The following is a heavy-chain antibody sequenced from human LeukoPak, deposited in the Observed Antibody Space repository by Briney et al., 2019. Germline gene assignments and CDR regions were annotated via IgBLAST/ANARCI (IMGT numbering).Heavy chain of an antibody. CDR1: GYTFRNYG. D-gene: IGHD3-10*01. J-gene: IGHJ4*02. CDR2: ISPYDGHT. Sequence: ASVKVSCKASGYTFRNYGITWVRQAPGQGLEWMAWISPYDGHTNYAQRLQGRVTITIDTSTSTACMELRSLRSDDTAVFYCARAPPGFSYGPGDYWGQGTLVTVSS. CDR3: ARAPPGFSYGPGDY. V-gene: IGHV1-18*01.